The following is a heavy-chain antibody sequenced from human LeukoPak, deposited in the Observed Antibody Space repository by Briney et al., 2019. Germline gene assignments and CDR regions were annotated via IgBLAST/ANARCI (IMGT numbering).Heavy chain of an antibody. V-gene: IGHV1-69*01. CDR1: GGTSSSYA. D-gene: IGHD2-8*01. Sequence: GSSVKVSCKASGGTSSSYAISWVRQAPGQGLEWMGGIIPIFGTANYAQKFQGRVTITADESTSTAYMELSSLRSEDTAVYYCARDLRYCTNGVCYTTFDPWGQGTLVTVSS. J-gene: IGHJ5*02. CDR2: IIPIFGTA. CDR3: ARDLRYCTNGVCYTTFDP.